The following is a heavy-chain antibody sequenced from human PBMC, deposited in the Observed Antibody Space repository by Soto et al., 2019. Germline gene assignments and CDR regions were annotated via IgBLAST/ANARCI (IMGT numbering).Heavy chain of an antibody. D-gene: IGHD3-22*01. V-gene: IGHV3-74*01. CDR3: ARGGASYYYDSSGHRAKLDY. Sequence: PGGSLRLSCAASGFTFSSYWMHWVRQGPGKGLVWVSRINSDGTGTSYADSLKGRFTISRDNAKNTLYLQMGSLRVEDTAVYYCARGGASYYYDSSGHRAKLDYWGQGALVTVSS. J-gene: IGHJ4*02. CDR2: INSDGTGT. CDR1: GFTFSSYW.